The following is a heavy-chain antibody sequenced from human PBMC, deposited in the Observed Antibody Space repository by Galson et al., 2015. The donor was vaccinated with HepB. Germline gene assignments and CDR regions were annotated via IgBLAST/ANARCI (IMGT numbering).Heavy chain of an antibody. Sequence: SVKVSCKASGYTFTSYGISWVRQAPGQGLEWMGWISADNGKTNYAQKLQGRVTMTTDRSTSTAYMELRSLRSDDTAVYYCARSTITTNSDWFDPWGQGTLVIVS. CDR1: GYTFTSYG. CDR2: ISADNGKT. V-gene: IGHV1-18*01. CDR3: ARSTITTNSDWFDP. D-gene: IGHD4-11*01. J-gene: IGHJ5*02.